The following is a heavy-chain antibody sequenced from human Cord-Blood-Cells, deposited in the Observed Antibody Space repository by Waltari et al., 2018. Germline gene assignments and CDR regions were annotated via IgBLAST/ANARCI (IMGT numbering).Heavy chain of an antibody. J-gene: IGHJ4*02. CDR2: IYYSGRT. CDR1: GGSISSSSYY. D-gene: IGHD4-17*01. CDR3: ARHSGDYAIFDY. V-gene: IGHV4-39*01. Sequence: QLQLQESGPGLVKPSETLSLTCTVSGGSISSSSYYWGWIRQPPGKGLEWIGSIYYSGRTYCNPSLKGRVTISVDTSKNQFSLKLSSVTAADTAVYYCARHSGDYAIFDYWGQGTLVTVSS.